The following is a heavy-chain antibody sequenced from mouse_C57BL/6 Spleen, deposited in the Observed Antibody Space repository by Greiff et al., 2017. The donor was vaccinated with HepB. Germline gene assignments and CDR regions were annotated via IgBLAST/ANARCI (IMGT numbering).Heavy chain of an antibody. CDR3: TRNYYGSSYWYVDG. Sequence: QVQLKESGAELVRPGASVTLSCKASGYTFTDYDMHWVKQTPVHGLEWIGAIDPETGGTAYNQKFKGKAILTADKSSSTAYMELRSLTSEDSAVYYCTRNYYGSSYWYVDGWGTGPTVTVAS. CDR1: GYTFTDYD. V-gene: IGHV1-15*01. CDR2: IDPETGGT. D-gene: IGHD1-1*01. J-gene: IGHJ1*03.